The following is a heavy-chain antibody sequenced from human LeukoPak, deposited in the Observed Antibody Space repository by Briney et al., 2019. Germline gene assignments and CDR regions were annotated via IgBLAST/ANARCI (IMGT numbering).Heavy chain of an antibody. CDR3: ARGLLEWLLFWGTYYFDY. J-gene: IGHJ4*02. D-gene: IGHD3-3*01. CDR2: MNPNSGNT. Sequence: GASVKVSCKASGYTFTSYDINWVRQATGQGLEWMGWMNPNSGNTGYAQKFQGRVTMTRNTSISTAYMELSSLRSEDTAVYYCARGLLEWLLFWGTYYFDYWGQGTPVTVSS. CDR1: GYTFTSYD. V-gene: IGHV1-8*01.